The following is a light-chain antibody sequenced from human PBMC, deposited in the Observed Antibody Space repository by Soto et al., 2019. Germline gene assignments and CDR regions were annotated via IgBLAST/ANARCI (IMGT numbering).Light chain of an antibody. CDR3: QQYNNWPLT. CDR1: QSVSST. J-gene: IGKJ4*01. CDR2: GAS. Sequence: EIVMAQSPATLSVSPGERATLSGRASQSVSSTLAWYQQKPGQAPWLLIYGASTRATGVPARFSGSGSGTEFTLTISSLQSEDFAVYYCQQYNNWPLTFGGGTKVEI. V-gene: IGKV3-15*01.